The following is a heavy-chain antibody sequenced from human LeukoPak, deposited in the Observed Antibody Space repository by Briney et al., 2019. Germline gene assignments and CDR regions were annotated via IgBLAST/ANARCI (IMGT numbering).Heavy chain of an antibody. D-gene: IGHD1-1*01. CDR2: ISAYNGNT. Sequence: ASVKVSCKASGYTFTSYGISWVRQAPGQGLEWMGWISAYNGNTNYAQKLQGRVTMTTDTSTSTAYMELRSLRSDDTAVYYCARNLEPDHYYYYYMDVWGKGTTVTVSS. CDR1: GYTFTSYG. J-gene: IGHJ6*03. CDR3: ARNLEPDHYYYYYMDV. V-gene: IGHV1-18*01.